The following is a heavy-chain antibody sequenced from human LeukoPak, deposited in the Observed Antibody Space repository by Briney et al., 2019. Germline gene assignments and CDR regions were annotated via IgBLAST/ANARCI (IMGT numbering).Heavy chain of an antibody. J-gene: IGHJ5*02. CDR1: GGTFSSYA. CDR2: ISAYNGNT. Sequence: GASVKVSCKASGGTFSSYAISWVRQAPGQGLEWMGWISAYNGNTNYAQKLQGRVTMTTDTSTSTAYMELRSLRSDDTAVYYCARDRIYGWYPSWWFDPWGQGTLVTVSS. CDR3: ARDRIYGWYPSWWFDP. V-gene: IGHV1-18*01. D-gene: IGHD6-19*01.